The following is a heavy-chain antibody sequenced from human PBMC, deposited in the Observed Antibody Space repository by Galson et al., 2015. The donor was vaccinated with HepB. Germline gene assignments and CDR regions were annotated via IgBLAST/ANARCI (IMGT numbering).Heavy chain of an antibody. CDR3: ARDRAVTTSVGYYYYGMDV. CDR2: IWYDGSNK. D-gene: IGHD4-11*01. CDR1: GFTFSSYG. V-gene: IGHV3-33*01. J-gene: IGHJ6*02. Sequence: SLRLSCAASGFTFSSYGMHWVRQAPGKGLEWVAVIWYDGSNKYYADSVKGRFTISRDNSKNTLYLQMNSLRAEDTAVYYCARDRAVTTSVGYYYYGMDVWGQGTTVTVSS.